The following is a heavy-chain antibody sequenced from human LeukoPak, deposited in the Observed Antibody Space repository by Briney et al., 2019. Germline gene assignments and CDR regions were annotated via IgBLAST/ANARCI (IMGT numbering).Heavy chain of an antibody. D-gene: IGHD6-13*01. Sequence: GGSLRLSCAASGFTFSSYGMHWVRQAPGKGLEWVAVISYDGSNKYHADSVKGRFTISRDNSKNTLYLQMNSLRAEDTAVYYCATTTPWQQLGLGFDYWGQGTLVTVSS. V-gene: IGHV3-30*03. CDR3: ATTTPWQQLGLGFDY. CDR2: ISYDGSNK. J-gene: IGHJ4*02. CDR1: GFTFSSYG.